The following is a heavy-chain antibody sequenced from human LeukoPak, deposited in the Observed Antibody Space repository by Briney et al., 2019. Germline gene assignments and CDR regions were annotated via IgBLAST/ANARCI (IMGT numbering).Heavy chain of an antibody. CDR3: ARPTTSSNWYISAFDI. D-gene: IGHD6-13*01. J-gene: IGHJ3*02. V-gene: IGHV5-51*01. CDR2: IYPGDSDT. CDR1: GYSFTSYW. Sequence: GESLKISCKGPGYSFTSYWIGWMRQLPGKGLEWMGIIYPGDSDTRYSPSFQGQVTISADQSISTAYLQWSGLKASDTAIYYCARPTTSSNWYISAFDIWGQGTMVTVSS.